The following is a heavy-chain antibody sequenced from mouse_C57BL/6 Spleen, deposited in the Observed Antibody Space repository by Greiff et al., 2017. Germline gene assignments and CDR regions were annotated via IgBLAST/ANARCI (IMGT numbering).Heavy chain of an antibody. D-gene: IGHD2-12*01. CDR2: ISSGSSTI. CDR1: GFTFSDYG. J-gene: IGHJ4*01. V-gene: IGHV5-17*01. Sequence: EVKLMESGGGLVKPGGSLKLSCAASGFTFSDYGMHWVRQAPEKGLEWVAYISSGSSTIYYADTVKGRFTISRDNAKNTLFLQMTSLRSEDTAMYYCARGYYSQYYAMDYWGQGTSVTVSS. CDR3: ARGYYSQYYAMDY.